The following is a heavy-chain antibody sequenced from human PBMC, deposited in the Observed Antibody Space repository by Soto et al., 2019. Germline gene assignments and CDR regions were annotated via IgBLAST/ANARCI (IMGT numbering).Heavy chain of an antibody. D-gene: IGHD3-22*01. CDR1: GFTFSSYA. J-gene: IGHJ3*02. CDR3: ASSTYYYDSSGPGAFDI. Sequence: GGSLRLSCAASGFTFSSYAMHWVRQAPGKGLEWVAVISFGGDNKYYADSVKGRFTISRDNLKNTLYLQMNSLRAEDTAVYYCASSTYYYDSSGPGAFDIWGQGTMVTVSS. CDR2: ISFGGDNK. V-gene: IGHV3-30-3*01.